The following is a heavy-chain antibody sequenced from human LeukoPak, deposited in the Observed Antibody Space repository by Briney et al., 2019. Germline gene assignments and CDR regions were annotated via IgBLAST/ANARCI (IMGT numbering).Heavy chain of an antibody. Sequence: SETLSLTCTVSGGSISSYYWSWIRQPPGKGLEWIGYIYYSGSTNYNPSLKSRATISLDTSKKQFSLKLSSVTAADTAVYYCARSLWGYAFDVWGQGTMVTVSS. D-gene: IGHD2-21*01. J-gene: IGHJ3*01. V-gene: IGHV4-59*01. CDR1: GGSISSYY. CDR3: ARSLWGYAFDV. CDR2: IYYSGST.